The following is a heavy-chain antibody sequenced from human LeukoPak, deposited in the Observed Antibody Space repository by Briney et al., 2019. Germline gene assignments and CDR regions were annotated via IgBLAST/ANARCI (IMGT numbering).Heavy chain of an antibody. V-gene: IGHV4-39*01. CDR2: INNWGTK. D-gene: IGHD3-16*01. CDR3: ARLRGGVQLWGN. CDR1: GDSLTSNSHS. Sequence: SETLSLTCAVSGDSLTSNSHSWGWIRQSPGEGLQWIVTINNWGTKYYNPSLKSRVTMPVDTSKNQFSLNLISVTAADTAVYYCARLRGGVQLWGNWGQGTQVTVSS. J-gene: IGHJ4*02.